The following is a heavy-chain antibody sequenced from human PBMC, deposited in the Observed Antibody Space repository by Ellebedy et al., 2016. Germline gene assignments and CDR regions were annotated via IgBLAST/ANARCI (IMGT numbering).Heavy chain of an antibody. CDR2: IIPIFGTA. D-gene: IGHD4-11*01. J-gene: IGHJ6*03. CDR3: ARVGPCLTTRYYYYYMDV. CDR1: GYTFTSYA. V-gene: IGHV1-69*13. Sequence: SVKVSXKASGYTFTSYAISWVRQAPGQGLEWMGGIIPIFGTANYAQKFQGRVTITADESTSTAYMELSSLRSEDTAVYYCARVGPCLTTRYYYYYMDVWGKGTTVTVSS.